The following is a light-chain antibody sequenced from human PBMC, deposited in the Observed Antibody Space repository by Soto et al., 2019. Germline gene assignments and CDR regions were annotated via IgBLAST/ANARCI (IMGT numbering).Light chain of an antibody. CDR1: QSVSSSY. Sequence: EIVLTQSPGTLSLSPGERATLSCRASQSVSSSYLAWYQQKPGQAPRLLIYGASSRATGIPDRSSGSGSGTDFTLTISRLEPEDFAVYYCQKYGSSPRTFGQETKVDIK. V-gene: IGKV3-20*01. CDR3: QKYGSSPRT. J-gene: IGKJ1*01. CDR2: GAS.